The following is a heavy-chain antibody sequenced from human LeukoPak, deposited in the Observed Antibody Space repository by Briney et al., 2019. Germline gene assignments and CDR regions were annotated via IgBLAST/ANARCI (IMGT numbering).Heavy chain of an antibody. Sequence: GGSLRLSCAASGFTFSSYAMSWVRQAPGKGLEWVSAISGSGGSTYYADSVKGRFTISGDNSKNMLYLQMNSLRAEDTAVYYCAKVRLREAVACTLGNFDYWGQGTLVAVSS. CDR1: GFTFSSYA. D-gene: IGHD6-19*01. J-gene: IGHJ4*02. V-gene: IGHV3-23*01. CDR2: ISGSGGST. CDR3: AKVRLREAVACTLGNFDY.